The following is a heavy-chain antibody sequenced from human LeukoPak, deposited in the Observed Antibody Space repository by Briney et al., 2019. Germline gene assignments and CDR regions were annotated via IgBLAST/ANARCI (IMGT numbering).Heavy chain of an antibody. CDR2: IISSLGIA. V-gene: IGHV1-69*04. J-gene: IGHJ5*02. D-gene: IGHD6-13*01. CDR1: GGTISSYA. CDR3: AREPRAAAGKNWFDP. Sequence: ASVKVSCKASGGTISSYAISWVRQAPGQGLEWMGSIISSLGIANYEQKFHGRVTITSDKSSSTAYIELSSLRSEDTAVYYCAREPRAAAGKNWFDPWGQGTLVTVSS.